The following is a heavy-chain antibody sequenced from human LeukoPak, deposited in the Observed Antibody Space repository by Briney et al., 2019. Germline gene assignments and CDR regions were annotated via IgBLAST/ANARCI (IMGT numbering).Heavy chain of an antibody. CDR3: ARDKRAAAGMPDYYYYYYMDV. J-gene: IGHJ6*03. Sequence: SETLSLTCTVSGGSISSYYWSWIRQPPGKGLEWIGYIYHSGSTYYNPSLKSRVTISVDRSKNQFSLKLSSVTAADTAVYYCARDKRAAAGMPDYYYYYYMDVWGKGTTVTVSS. D-gene: IGHD6-13*01. V-gene: IGHV4-59*12. CDR1: GGSISSYY. CDR2: IYHSGST.